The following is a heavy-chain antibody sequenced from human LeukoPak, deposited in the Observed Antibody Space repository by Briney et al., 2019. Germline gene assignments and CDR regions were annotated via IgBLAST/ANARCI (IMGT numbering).Heavy chain of an antibody. V-gene: IGHV1-18*01. CDR1: GYTFSSYG. D-gene: IGHD2-21*02. CDR2: ISAYNGNT. J-gene: IGHJ3*02. Sequence: ASVNVSCKASGYTFSSYGITWVRQAPGQGVEGMGWISAYNGNTNYAQKLQGRVTITTDTSTSTAYMELRSLRSDDTAVYYCASCGGDCYLSAFDIWGQGTMVTVSS. CDR3: ASCGGDCYLSAFDI.